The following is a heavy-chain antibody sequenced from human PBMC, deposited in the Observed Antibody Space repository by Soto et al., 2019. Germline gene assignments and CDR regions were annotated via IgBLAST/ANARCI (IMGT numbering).Heavy chain of an antibody. V-gene: IGHV4-59*02. CDR1: GVTVSGYV. Sequence: ETLYLTCTVSGVTVSGYVGSGVRQPQGRRLEWIGYIDYYGSNNYNPSLTSRVTISVDTSKNQFSLKLSSVTAADTAVYYCARLVGQITMVRGVIIKPRLFDYWGQGTLVTVSS. CDR3: ARLVGQITMVRGVIIKPRLFDY. CDR2: IDYYGSN. J-gene: IGHJ4*02. D-gene: IGHD3-10*01.